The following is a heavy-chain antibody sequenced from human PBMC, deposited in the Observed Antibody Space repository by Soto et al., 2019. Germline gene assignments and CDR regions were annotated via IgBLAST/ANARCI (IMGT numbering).Heavy chain of an antibody. J-gene: IGHJ3*02. CDR3: ARSEAVAGQDAFDI. D-gene: IGHD6-19*01. Sequence: GGSLRLSCAASGFTFSSYWMSWVRQAPGKGLEWVANIKQDGSEKYYVDSVKGRFTISRDNAKNSLYLQMSSLRAEDTAVYYCARSEAVAGQDAFDIWGQGTMVTVSS. CDR2: IKQDGSEK. CDR1: GFTFSSYW. V-gene: IGHV3-7*01.